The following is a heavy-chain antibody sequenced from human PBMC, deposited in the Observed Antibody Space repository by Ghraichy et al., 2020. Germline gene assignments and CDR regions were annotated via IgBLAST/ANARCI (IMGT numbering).Heavy chain of an antibody. CDR1: GGSISGSSSY. D-gene: IGHD6-19*01. CDR2: IYDSGST. J-gene: IGHJ4*02. Sequence: SETLSLKCTVSGGSISGSSSYWGWIRQPPEKGLEWVGSIYDSGSTYYNPSLRSRVTISVDTSKNQFSLKLTSVTAADTALYFCARQVSAGWYGLTVLDYWGQGSLVTVSS. CDR3: ARQVSAGWYGLTVLDY. V-gene: IGHV4-39*01.